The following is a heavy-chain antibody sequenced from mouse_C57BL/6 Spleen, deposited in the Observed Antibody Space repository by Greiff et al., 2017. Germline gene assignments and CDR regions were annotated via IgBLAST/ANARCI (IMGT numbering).Heavy chain of an antibody. CDR3: ARHEDPNYGSSYGYFDY. CDR1: GYTFTEYT. J-gene: IGHJ2*01. Sequence: VQLQQSGAELVKPGASVKLSCKASGYTFTEYTIHWVKQRSGQGLEWIGWFYPGSGSIKYNEKFKDKATFTADKSSSTVYMELSRLTSEDSAVYFCARHEDPNYGSSYGYFDYWGQGTTLTVSS. CDR2: FYPGSGSI. V-gene: IGHV1-62-2*01. D-gene: IGHD1-1*01.